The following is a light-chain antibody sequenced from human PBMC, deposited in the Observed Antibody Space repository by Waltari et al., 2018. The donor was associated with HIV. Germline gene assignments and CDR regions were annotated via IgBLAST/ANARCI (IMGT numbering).Light chain of an antibody. V-gene: IGLV1-40*01. CDR2: ANN. J-gene: IGLJ2*01. CDR3: QSYDSSLNGHVV. CDR1: RSNFGTGYD. Sequence: QSVLTQAPSVSGAPGQRVTISCTGSRSNFGTGYDVHWYQQLPGTAPKLLIYANNQRPSGVPARFSGSKSATSAPLVITGLQAEDEADYYCQSYDSSLNGHVVFGGGTKVTVL.